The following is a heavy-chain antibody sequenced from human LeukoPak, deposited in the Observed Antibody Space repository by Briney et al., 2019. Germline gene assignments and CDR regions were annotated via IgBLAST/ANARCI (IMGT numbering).Heavy chain of an antibody. J-gene: IGHJ6*02. CDR2: ISGSGGST. D-gene: IGHD2-15*01. CDR3: AKLGGSSYYYGMDV. Sequence: GGSLRLPCAASGFTFSSYAMSWVRQAPGKGLEWVSAISGSGGSTYYADSVKGRFTISRDNSKNTLYLQMNSLRAEDTAVYYCAKLGGSSYYYGMDVWGQGTTVTVSS. V-gene: IGHV3-23*01. CDR1: GFTFSSYA.